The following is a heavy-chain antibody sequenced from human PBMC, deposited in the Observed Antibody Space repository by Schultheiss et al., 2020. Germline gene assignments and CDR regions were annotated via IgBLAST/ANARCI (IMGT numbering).Heavy chain of an antibody. Sequence: GGSLRLSCAASGFTFSSYSMNWVRQAPGKGLEWVANIKQDGSEKYYVDSVKGRFTISRDNPKNSLYLQMNILRAEDTAVYYCAKGTEDYWGQGTLVTVSS. CDR3: AKGTEDY. CDR1: GFTFSSYS. D-gene: IGHD2-8*02. J-gene: IGHJ4*02. V-gene: IGHV3-7*01. CDR2: IKQDGSEK.